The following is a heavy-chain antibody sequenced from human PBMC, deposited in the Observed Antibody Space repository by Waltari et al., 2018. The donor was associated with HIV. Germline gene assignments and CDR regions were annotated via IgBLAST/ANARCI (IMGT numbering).Heavy chain of an antibody. CDR2: ISHEGNET. CDR1: GFVSAKYW. Sequence: VESGGDFVQPGDSLRLACTASGFVSAKYWMTWVRQTPRGGLEWVAKISHEGNETHDENSLKCRFSVSRDNRENSLWLRIDNVTLDDAAIYFWAVGGGAVGPTWGRGT. V-gene: IGHV3-7*01. J-gene: IGHJ5*02. CDR3: AVGGGAVGPT. D-gene: IGHD3-16*01.